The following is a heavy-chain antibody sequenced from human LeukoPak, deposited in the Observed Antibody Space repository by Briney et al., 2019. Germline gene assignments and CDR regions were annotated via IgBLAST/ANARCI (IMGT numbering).Heavy chain of an antibody. Sequence: SETLSLTCTVSGGSISSGSYYWSWIRQPAGKGLEWIGRIYTSGSTNYNPSLKSRVTISVDTSKNQFSLKLSSVTAADMAVYCSSTSCFYFDYWGQGTLVTVSS. CDR3: STSCFYFDY. D-gene: IGHD2-2*01. CDR2: IYTSGST. CDR1: GGSISSGSYY. J-gene: IGHJ4*02. V-gene: IGHV4-61*02.